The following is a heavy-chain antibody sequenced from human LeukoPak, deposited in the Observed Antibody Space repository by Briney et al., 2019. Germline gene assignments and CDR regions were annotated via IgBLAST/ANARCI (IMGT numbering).Heavy chain of an antibody. CDR1: GFTFSGYS. D-gene: IGHD1-26*01. J-gene: IGHJ6*03. V-gene: IGHV3-48*01. CDR2: ISSSRSTI. Sequence: PGGSLRLSCAASGFTFSGYSMNWVRQAPGKGLEWVSYISSSRSTIYYADSVKGRFTISRDKAKNSLYLQMNSLRAEDTAVYYCARGGSQYYYYYMDVWGKGATVTVSS. CDR3: ARGGSQYYYYYMDV.